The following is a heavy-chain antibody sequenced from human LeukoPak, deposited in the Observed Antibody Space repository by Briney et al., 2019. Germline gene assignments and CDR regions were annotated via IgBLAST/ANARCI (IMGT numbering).Heavy chain of an antibody. CDR3: ARHFDIVVVGAATPGAFDL. CDR2: IYYSGST. Sequence: SETLSLTCTVSCGSISSRSYYLGSIRRPPGQGLEWIGRIYYSGSTYYNPSLKSRVTISVDTSKNQFSLKLSSVTAADTAVYYCARHFDIVVVGAATPGAFDLWGQGTMVTVSS. D-gene: IGHD2-15*01. V-gene: IGHV4-39*01. CDR1: CGSISSRSYY. J-gene: IGHJ3*01.